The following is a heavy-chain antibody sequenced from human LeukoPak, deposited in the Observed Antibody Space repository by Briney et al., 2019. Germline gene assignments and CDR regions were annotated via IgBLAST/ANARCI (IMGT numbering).Heavy chain of an antibody. CDR2: IYPGDSDT. CDR3: ARRIGSGWYDY. V-gene: IGHV5-51*01. D-gene: IGHD6-19*01. Sequence: GESLQISCQASGSRFTNYWIGWVRQMPGKGLEWMGIIYPGDSDTRYSPSFQGQVTISADKSISTAYLQWSSLKASDTAMYYCARRIGSGWYDYWGQGTLVTVSS. J-gene: IGHJ4*02. CDR1: GSRFTNYW.